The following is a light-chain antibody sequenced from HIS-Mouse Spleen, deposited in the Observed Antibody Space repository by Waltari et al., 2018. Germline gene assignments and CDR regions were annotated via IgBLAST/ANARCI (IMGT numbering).Light chain of an antibody. V-gene: IGLV2-14*01. CDR2: EVS. CDR3: SSYTSSSPYVV. J-gene: IGLJ2*01. CDR1: SSYVGGYNY. Sequence: QSALTQPASVSGSPGQSITISCTGTSSYVGGYNYVPWYQQHPGKAPKLMIYEVSNRPSGVSNRFSGSKSGNTASLTISGLQAEDEADYYCSSYTSSSPYVVFGGGTKLTVL.